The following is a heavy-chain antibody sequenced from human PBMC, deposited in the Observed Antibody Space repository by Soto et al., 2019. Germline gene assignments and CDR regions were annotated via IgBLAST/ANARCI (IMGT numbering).Heavy chain of an antibody. CDR1: GGSFSGYY. J-gene: IGHJ4*02. Sequence: LSLTCAVYGGSFSGYYWSWIRQPPGKGLEWIGEINHSGSTNYNPSLKSRVTISVDTSKNQFSLKLSSVTAADTAVYYCARERRITIFGVAHPFDYWGQGTLVTVSS. D-gene: IGHD3-3*01. V-gene: IGHV4-34*01. CDR2: INHSGST. CDR3: ARERRITIFGVAHPFDY.